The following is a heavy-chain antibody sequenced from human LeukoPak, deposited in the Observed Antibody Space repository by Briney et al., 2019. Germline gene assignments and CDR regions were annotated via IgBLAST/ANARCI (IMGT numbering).Heavy chain of an antibody. CDR1: GGSISSYY. D-gene: IGHD6-13*01. J-gene: IGHJ3*02. CDR2: IYYSGST. CDR3: ARDDGYSSSWYSAFDI. V-gene: IGHV4-59*01. Sequence: SETLSLTCTVSGGSISSYYWSWIRQPPGKGLEWIGYIYYSGSTNYNPSLKSRVTISVDTSKNQFSLKLSSVTAADTAVYYCARDDGYSSSWYSAFDIWGQGTMVTVSS.